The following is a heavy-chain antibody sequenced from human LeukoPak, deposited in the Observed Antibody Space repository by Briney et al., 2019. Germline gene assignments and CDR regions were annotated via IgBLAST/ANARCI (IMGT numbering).Heavy chain of an antibody. CDR1: GFTFDDYT. V-gene: IGHV3-43*01. CDR3: ATERQKYFDY. CDR2: ITWDGGST. J-gene: IGHJ4*02. Sequence: GGSLRLSCAASGFTFDDYTMHWVRQAPGKGLQWVSLITWDGGSTFYADSVKGRLTISRDNNKNSLSLQMNSLRTEDTALYYCATERQKYFDYWGQGTLVTVSS.